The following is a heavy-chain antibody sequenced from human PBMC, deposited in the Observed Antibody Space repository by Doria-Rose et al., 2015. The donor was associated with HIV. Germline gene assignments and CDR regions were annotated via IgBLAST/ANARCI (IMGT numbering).Heavy chain of an antibody. CDR3: ARIKSSRWYHKYYFDF. V-gene: IGHV2-26*01. J-gene: IGHJ4*02. CDR1: GVSLSSPGVG. CDR2: IFSDDER. Sequence: QVTLKESGPVLVKPTETLTLTCTVSGVSLSSPGVGVSWIRQPPGKALEWLADIFSDDERSYRTSLKSRLTIYRGTSKSQVVLTMTDMDPVDTATYYCARIKSSRWYHKYYFDFWGQGTLVIVSA. D-gene: IGHD6-13*01.